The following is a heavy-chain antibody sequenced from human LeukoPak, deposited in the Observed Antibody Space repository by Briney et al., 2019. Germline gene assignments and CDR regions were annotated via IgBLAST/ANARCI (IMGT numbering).Heavy chain of an antibody. D-gene: IGHD2-8*02. V-gene: IGHV3-23*01. CDR1: GFTFSISA. CDR2: ISDSGGST. J-gene: IGHJ4*02. Sequence: GGSLRLSCAASGFTFSISAMSWVRQAPGKGLEWVSGISDSGGSTFYADSVRGRFTISRDNSKSTLSLQMDSLRAEDTAIYYCATYRQVLLPFESWGQGTLVTVSS. CDR3: ATYRQVLLPFES.